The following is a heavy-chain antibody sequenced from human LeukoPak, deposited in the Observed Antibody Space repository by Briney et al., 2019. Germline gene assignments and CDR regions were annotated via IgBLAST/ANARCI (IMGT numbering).Heavy chain of an antibody. CDR3: ARDGGSYGPRIDY. CDR1: GFTFSSYS. Sequence: GGSLRLSCAASGFTFSSYSMNWVRPAPGKGLEWVSSISSSSSYIYYADSVKGRFTISRDNAKNSLYLQMNSLRAEDTAVYYCARDGGSYGPRIDYWGQGTLVTVSS. J-gene: IGHJ4*02. D-gene: IGHD5-18*01. V-gene: IGHV3-21*01. CDR2: ISSSSSYI.